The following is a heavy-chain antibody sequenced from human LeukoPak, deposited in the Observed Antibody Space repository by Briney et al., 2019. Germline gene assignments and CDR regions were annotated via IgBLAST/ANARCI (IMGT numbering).Heavy chain of an antibody. D-gene: IGHD5-12*01. J-gene: IGHJ4*02. V-gene: IGHV4-34*01. CDR3: ARDSGYDFPFDY. Sequence: SETLSLTCAVYGGSFSGYYWSWIRQPPGKGLEWIGEINHSGSTNYNPSLKSRVTIPVDTSKNQFSLKLSSVTAADTAVYYCARDSGYDFPFDYWGQGTLVTVSS. CDR1: GGSFSGYY. CDR2: INHSGST.